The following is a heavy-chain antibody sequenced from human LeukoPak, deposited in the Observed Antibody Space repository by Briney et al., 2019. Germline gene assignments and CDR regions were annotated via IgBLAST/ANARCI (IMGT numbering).Heavy chain of an antibody. D-gene: IGHD5-24*01. J-gene: IGHJ4*02. CDR3: ARGQGRWLQPYDY. CDR2: ISSSSSTI. CDR1: GFTFSSYS. V-gene: IGHV3-48*04. Sequence: GGSLRLSCAASGFTFSSYSMNWVRQAPGKGLEWVSYISSSSSTIYYADSVKGRFTISRDNAKNSLYLQMNSLRVEDTAVYYCARGQGRWLQPYDYWGQGTLVTVSS.